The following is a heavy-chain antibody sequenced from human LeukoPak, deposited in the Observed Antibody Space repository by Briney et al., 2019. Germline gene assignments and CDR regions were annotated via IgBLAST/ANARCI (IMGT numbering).Heavy chain of an antibody. CDR3: ARDRDSSGYGNWFDP. CDR1: GFTFSSYA. V-gene: IGHV3-30-3*01. J-gene: IGHJ5*02. Sequence: GGSLRLSCAASGFTFSSYAMHWVRQAPGKGLEWVAVISYDGSNKYYADSVKGRFTISRDNSKNTLYLQMNSLRAEDTAVYYCARDRDSSGYGNWFDPWGQGTLVTVSS. D-gene: IGHD3-22*01. CDR2: ISYDGSNK.